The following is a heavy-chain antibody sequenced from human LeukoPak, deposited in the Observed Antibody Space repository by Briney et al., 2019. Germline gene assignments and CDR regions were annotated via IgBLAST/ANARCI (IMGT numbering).Heavy chain of an antibody. V-gene: IGHV1-18*01. CDR3: ARGGTPTTTFGGY. CDR1: GYIFTIYG. J-gene: IGHJ4*02. Sequence: ASVKVSCKASGYIFTIYGINWVRQAPGQGLEWMGWISADNGDTNYAQKFQGRVNMTTDTSTSTVYMELRSLRSDDTALYYCARGGTPTTTFGGYWGQGTLVTVSS. D-gene: IGHD3-16*01. CDR2: ISADNGDT.